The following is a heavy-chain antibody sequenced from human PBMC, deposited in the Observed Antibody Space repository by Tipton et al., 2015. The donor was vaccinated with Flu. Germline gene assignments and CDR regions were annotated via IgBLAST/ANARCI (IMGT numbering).Heavy chain of an antibody. CDR1: GGSISSYY. CDR3: ASAEGIGYYYCSYMNV. V-gene: IGHV4-59*01. Sequence: TLSLTCTVSGGSISSYYWSWIRQPPGKGLEWIGYIYYSGSTNYNPSLKSRVTISVDTSKNQFSLKLSSVTAADTAVYYCASAEGIGYYYCSYMNVWDKGTTVSVSS. D-gene: IGHD6-13*01. J-gene: IGHJ6*03. CDR2: IYYSGST.